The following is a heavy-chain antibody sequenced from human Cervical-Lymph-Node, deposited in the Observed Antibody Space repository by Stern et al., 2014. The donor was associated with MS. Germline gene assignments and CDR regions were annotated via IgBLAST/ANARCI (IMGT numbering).Heavy chain of an antibody. CDR3: TTNYHY. CDR2: LIAANGHT. J-gene: IGHJ4*02. V-gene: IGHV1-3*01. CDR1: GYTFTDYA. D-gene: IGHD1-14*01. Sequence: QDQLVQSGAEVKKPGASVKASCKASGYTFTDYAIHWVRQAPGQGLEWMGWLIAANGHTMYSRAFQDRINMTRDTSASTAYMELSGLRSGDTAVYYCTTNYHYWGQGTLVTVSS.